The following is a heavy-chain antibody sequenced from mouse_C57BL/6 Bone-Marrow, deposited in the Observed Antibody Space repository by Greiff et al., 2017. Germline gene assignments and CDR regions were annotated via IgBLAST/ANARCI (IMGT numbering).Heavy chain of an antibody. Sequence: EVKLVESGGGLVQPKGSLKLSCAASGFSFNTYAMNWVRQAPGKGLEWVARIRSKSNNYATYYADSVKDRFTISRDDSESMLYLQMNNLKTEDTAMYYCVSHYDDYDDFFAYWGQVTLVTVSA. CDR1: GFSFNTYA. J-gene: IGHJ3*01. CDR2: IRSKSNNYAT. V-gene: IGHV10-1*01. D-gene: IGHD2-4*01. CDR3: VSHYDDYDDFFAY.